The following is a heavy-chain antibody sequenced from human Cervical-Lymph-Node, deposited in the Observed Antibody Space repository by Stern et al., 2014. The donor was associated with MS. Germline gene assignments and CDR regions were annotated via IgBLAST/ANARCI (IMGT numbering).Heavy chain of an antibody. Sequence: DQLVESGPGVVKPSETLSLTCTVSGGSLTSYYWGWIRQPPGKGLAWIGHIDHSGSTSYNPSLKSRVTISVDTSKTQFSLKLTSVTAADTAVYYCARDLGDFWSAYYDYWGQGTLVTVSS. CDR2: IDHSGST. V-gene: IGHV4-59*01. CDR1: GGSLTSYY. D-gene: IGHD3-3*01. J-gene: IGHJ4*02. CDR3: ARDLGDFWSAYYDY.